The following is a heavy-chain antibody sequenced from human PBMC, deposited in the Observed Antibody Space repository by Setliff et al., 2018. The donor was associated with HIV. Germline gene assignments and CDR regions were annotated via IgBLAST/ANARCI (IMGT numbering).Heavy chain of an antibody. Sequence: SETPSLTCTVSGGSMGSYFWSWIRQSPGKGLEWIGYIYNSGGTNYNPSLKSRVTISLDTSKNQFSLNLTSVTAADTAVYYCARVDCSGGSCYSPAYWGQGTLVTVSS. CDR1: GGSMGSYF. J-gene: IGHJ4*02. CDR3: ARVDCSGGSCYSPAY. CDR2: IYNSGGT. D-gene: IGHD2-15*01. V-gene: IGHV4-59*01.